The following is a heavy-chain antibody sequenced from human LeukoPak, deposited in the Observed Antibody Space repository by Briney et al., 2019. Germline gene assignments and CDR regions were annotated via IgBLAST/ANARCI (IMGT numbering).Heavy chain of an antibody. Sequence: SETLSLTCTVSGGSISSSSYYWGWIRQPPGKGLEWIGSLHYSGSTYYNSSLKSRVTISVGTSKNQFSLKLTSVTAADTAVYYCARPQSSWSLGAFDIWGQGTMVTVSS. CDR2: LHYSGST. D-gene: IGHD3-16*02. CDR1: GGSISSSSYY. CDR3: ARPQSSWSLGAFDI. V-gene: IGHV4-39*01. J-gene: IGHJ3*02.